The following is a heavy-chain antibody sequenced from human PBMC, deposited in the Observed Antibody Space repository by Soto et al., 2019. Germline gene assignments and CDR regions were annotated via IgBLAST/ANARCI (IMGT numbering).Heavy chain of an antibody. Sequence: EVQLVESGGGLVQPGRSLRLSCAASGFTFDDYPMHWVRQAPGKGLEWVSGISWNSGSIGYADSVKGRFTISRDNAKNSLYLQMNSLRAEDTALYYCAKDGLSGWFDYWGQGTLVTVS. D-gene: IGHD6-19*01. CDR3: AKDGLSGWFDY. J-gene: IGHJ4*02. CDR1: GFTFDDYP. V-gene: IGHV3-9*01. CDR2: ISWNSGSI.